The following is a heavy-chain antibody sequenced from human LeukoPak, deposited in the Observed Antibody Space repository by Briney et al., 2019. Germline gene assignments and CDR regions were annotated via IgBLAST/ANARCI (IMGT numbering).Heavy chain of an antibody. J-gene: IGHJ4*02. CDR2: FDPEDGET. CDR3: ATAASAVTMVSLDY. V-gene: IGHV1-24*01. Sequence: GASVKVSCKVSGYTLTELSMHWVRQAPGKGLEWMGGFDPEDGETIYAQKFQGRVTMTEDTSTDTAYMELSSLRSEDTAVYYCATAASAVTMVSLDYWGQGTLVTVSS. D-gene: IGHD3-10*01. CDR1: GYTLTELS.